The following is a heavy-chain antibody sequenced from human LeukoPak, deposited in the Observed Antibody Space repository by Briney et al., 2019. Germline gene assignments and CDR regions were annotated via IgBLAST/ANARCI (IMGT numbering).Heavy chain of an antibody. CDR3: ARISLTGYAPISGYFDF. Sequence: SETLSLTCTVSGGPISSSGYYWGWIRQPPGKGLEWIGTIYYSGSTYYNPSLKSRVTISVDTSKNQFSLKLSSVTAADTAMYYCARISLTGYAPISGYFDFWGRGTLLTVSS. CDR1: GGPISSSGYY. V-gene: IGHV4-39*07. J-gene: IGHJ4*02. D-gene: IGHD3-9*01. CDR2: IYYSGST.